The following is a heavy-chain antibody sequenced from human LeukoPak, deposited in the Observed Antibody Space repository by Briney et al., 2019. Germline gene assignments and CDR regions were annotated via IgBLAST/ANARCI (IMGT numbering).Heavy chain of an antibody. CDR2: INHSGST. V-gene: IGHV4-34*01. J-gene: IGHJ4*02. Sequence: SETLSLTCTVSGGSISSYYWSWIRQPPGKGLEWIGEINHSGSTNYNPSLKSRVTISVDTSKNQFSLKLSSVTAADTAVYYCARYGARGYGSGTSFPYFDYWGQGTLVTVSS. D-gene: IGHD3-10*01. CDR3: ARYGARGYGSGTSFPYFDY. CDR1: GGSISSYY.